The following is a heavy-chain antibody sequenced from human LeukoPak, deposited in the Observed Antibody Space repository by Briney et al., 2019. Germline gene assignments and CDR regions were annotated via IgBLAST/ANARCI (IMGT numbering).Heavy chain of an antibody. J-gene: IGHJ6*02. CDR3: AVSGWAHYYGMDV. CDR2: IYYSGST. D-gene: IGHD6-19*01. V-gene: IGHV4-39*01. CDR1: GGSISSSSYY. Sequence: PSETLSLTRTVSGGSISSSSYYWGWIRQPPGKGLEWIGSIYYSGSTYYNPSLKSRVTISVDTSKNQFSLELSSVTAADTAVYYCAVSGWAHYYGMDVWGQGTTVTVSS.